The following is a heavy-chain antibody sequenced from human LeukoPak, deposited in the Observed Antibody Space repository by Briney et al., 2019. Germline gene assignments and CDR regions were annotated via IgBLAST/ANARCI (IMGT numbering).Heavy chain of an antibody. CDR2: INPNSGGT. J-gene: IGHJ5*02. Sequence: GASVKVSCKASGYTFTGYYMHRVRQAPGQGLEWMGWINPNSGGTNYAQKLQGRVTMTRDTSISTAYMELSRLRSDDTAVYYCARDFYGGNSVGPTRENWFDPWGQGTLVTVSS. D-gene: IGHD4-23*01. CDR3: ARDFYGGNSVGPTRENWFDP. V-gene: IGHV1-2*02. CDR1: GYTFTGYY.